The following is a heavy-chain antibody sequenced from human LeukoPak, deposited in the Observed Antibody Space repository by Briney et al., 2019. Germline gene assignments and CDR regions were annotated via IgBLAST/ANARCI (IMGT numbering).Heavy chain of an antibody. CDR3: ARHPFNYPFDY. CDR1: GGSIRSNF. J-gene: IGHJ4*02. Sequence: SETLSLTCTVSGGSIRSNFWSWVRRPPGKGLEWIGYIYDNGDTNYNPSLKSRVTISVDTSKNQFSLNLTSVTAADTAVYYCARHPFNYPFDYRGQGTLVTVFS. V-gene: IGHV4-59*08. D-gene: IGHD1-7*01. CDR2: IYDNGDT.